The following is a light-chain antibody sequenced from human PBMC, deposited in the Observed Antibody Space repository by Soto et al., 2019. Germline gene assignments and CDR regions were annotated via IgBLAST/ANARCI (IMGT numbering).Light chain of an antibody. CDR2: LAS. Sequence: TLLIKSKSSLSASVGDKVTITCRASQGIRNPLAWYHQKPGKGPKLLIYLASTLQSGVPSRFSGSGSATDFTLTISSLQHADYAIYYCQQVDSFPITCGQGTGLEIK. J-gene: IGKJ5*01. CDR1: QGIRNP. V-gene: IGKV1-9*01. CDR3: QQVDSFPIT.